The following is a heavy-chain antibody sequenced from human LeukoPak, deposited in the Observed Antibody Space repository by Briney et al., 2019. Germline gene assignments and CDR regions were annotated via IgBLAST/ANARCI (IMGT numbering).Heavy chain of an antibody. CDR3: ATPSNFRSGYHHFDY. CDR2: FDPEDGET. V-gene: IGHV1-24*01. CDR1: GYTLTELS. Sequence: GASVKVSCKVSGYTLTELSMHWVRQAPGKGLEWMGGFDPEDGETIYAQKFQGRVTMTEDTSTDTAYMELSSLRSEDTAVYYCATPSNFRSGYHHFDYWGQGTLVTVSS. D-gene: IGHD3-3*01. J-gene: IGHJ4*02.